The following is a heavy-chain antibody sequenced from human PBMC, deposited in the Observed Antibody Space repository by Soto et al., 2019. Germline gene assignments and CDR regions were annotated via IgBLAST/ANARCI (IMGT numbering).Heavy chain of an antibody. J-gene: IGHJ4*02. V-gene: IGHV1-2*04. CDR3: ARDAAVGLFDY. CDR1: GYTFTGYY. Sequence: ASVKVSCKASGYTFTGYYMHWVRQTPGQGLERMGWINPNSGGTNYSQKFQGWVTMTRDTSIRTAYMELSRLRSDDTAVYYCARDAAVGLFDYWGQGTLVTVSS. CDR2: INPNSGGT. D-gene: IGHD1-26*01.